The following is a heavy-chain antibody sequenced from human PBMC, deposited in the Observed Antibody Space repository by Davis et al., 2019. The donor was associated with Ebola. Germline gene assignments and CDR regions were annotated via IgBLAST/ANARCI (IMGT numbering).Heavy chain of an antibody. Sequence: GESLKISCAASGFTFSDYYMSWIRQAPGKGLEWVSYISSSSSYTNYADSVKGRFTISRDNAKNSLYLQMNSLRAEDTAVYYCARGSQLWLPNNWFDPWGQGTLVTVSS. V-gene: IGHV3-11*06. D-gene: IGHD5-18*01. CDR2: ISSSSSYT. CDR3: ARGSQLWLPNNWFDP. J-gene: IGHJ5*02. CDR1: GFTFSDYY.